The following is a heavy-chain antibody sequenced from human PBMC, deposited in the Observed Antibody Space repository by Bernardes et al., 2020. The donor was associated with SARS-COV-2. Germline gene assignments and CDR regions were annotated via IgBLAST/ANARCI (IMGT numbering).Heavy chain of an antibody. CDR2: DSPYNNDT. CDR3: ARGDPFGEYENFDF. Sequence: ASVKVSCKTSGYPFADYDINWIRQAPGQGLEWMGRDSPYNNDTNFAQRVQGRVTMTTDTSSNTAYMELTNLRSDDTAIYYCARGDPFGEYENFDFWGQGTLVTVSS. J-gene: IGHJ4*02. D-gene: IGHD4-17*01. CDR1: GYPFADYD. V-gene: IGHV1-18*01.